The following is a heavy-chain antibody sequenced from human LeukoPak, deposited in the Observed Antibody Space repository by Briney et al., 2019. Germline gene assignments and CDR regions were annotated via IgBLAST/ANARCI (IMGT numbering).Heavy chain of an antibody. CDR1: GGSISSYY. CDR2: IYYSGST. Sequence: SETLSLTCTVSGGSISSYYWSWIRQPPGKGLEWIGYIYYSGSTNYNPSLKSRVTISVDTSKNQFSLKLSSVTAADTAVYYCARFYYAADAFDIWGQGTMVTVSS. D-gene: IGHD2-2*01. J-gene: IGHJ3*02. CDR3: ARFYYAADAFDI. V-gene: IGHV4-59*01.